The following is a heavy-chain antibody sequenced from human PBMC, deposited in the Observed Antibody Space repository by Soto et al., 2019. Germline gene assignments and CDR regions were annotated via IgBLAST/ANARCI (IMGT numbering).Heavy chain of an antibody. CDR2: ISYDGSNK. CDR3: ASSTVTRSWFDP. D-gene: IGHD4-17*01. V-gene: IGHV3-30-3*01. CDR1: GFTFSSYA. Sequence: QVQLVESGGGVVQPGRSLRLSCAASGFTFSSYAMHWVRQAPGKGLEWVAVISYDGSNKYYADSVKGRFTISRDNSKNTLYLKMNSLRAEDTAVYYCASSTVTRSWFDPWGQGTLVTVSS. J-gene: IGHJ5*02.